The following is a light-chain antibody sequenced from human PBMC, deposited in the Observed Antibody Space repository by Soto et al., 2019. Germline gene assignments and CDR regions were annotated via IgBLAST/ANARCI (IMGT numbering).Light chain of an antibody. V-gene: IGKV1-27*01. CDR3: QKYNSAPLT. CDR2: ATS. CDR1: QGIAPY. J-gene: IGKJ4*01. Sequence: DVPMTQSPSSLSAFVGDRVTITCRASQGIAPYLAWFQQKPGKVPKLLIYATSTLQSGVPSRFSGSGSGTDFTLTINSLQPEDVGTYCCQKYNSAPLTFGGGTKVEIK.